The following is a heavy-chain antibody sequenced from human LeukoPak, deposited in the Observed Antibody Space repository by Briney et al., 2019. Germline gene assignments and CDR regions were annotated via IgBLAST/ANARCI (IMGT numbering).Heavy chain of an antibody. CDR3: AKDSNSGYVSAGPDY. Sequence: PGGSLRLSCQTSGFVFSNYGMHWVRQAPGKGLEWVAFVRYDESNEYYADSVKGRFTISRDNSRNTLYLQMNSLRPEDTGVYSCAKDSNSGYVSAGPDYWGLGTLVTVSS. CDR1: GFVFSNYG. V-gene: IGHV3-30*02. D-gene: IGHD5-12*01. J-gene: IGHJ4*02. CDR2: VRYDESNE.